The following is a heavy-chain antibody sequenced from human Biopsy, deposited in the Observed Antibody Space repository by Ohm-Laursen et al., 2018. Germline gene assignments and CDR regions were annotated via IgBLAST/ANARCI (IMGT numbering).Heavy chain of an antibody. D-gene: IGHD1-14*01. CDR3: ARSPGRDRMDV. Sequence: GSLRLSCTASGFSVSDNYMSWVRQAPGRGLEWVSYINVYSNKKYYADSVKGRFIVSRDNDKNSLYLQMNSLRAEDTAVYHCARSPGRDRMDVWGQGTTVIVSS. J-gene: IGHJ6*02. CDR2: INVYSNKK. CDR1: GFSVSDNY. V-gene: IGHV3-11*06.